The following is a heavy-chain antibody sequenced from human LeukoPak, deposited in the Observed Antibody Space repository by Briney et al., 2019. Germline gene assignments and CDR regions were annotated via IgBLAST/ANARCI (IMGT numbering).Heavy chain of an antibody. CDR2: INPNSGGT. V-gene: IGHV1-2*02. Sequence: AVNVSCKASGYTSTGYYMHRVRQAPGQGLKWMGWINPNSGGTNSAQKLHGRVTITRDKSISTAYMELSRVRSDDTAVYYCARVGVMVRGVISNRYNWFDPWGQGTLVTVSS. CDR1: GYTSTGYY. J-gene: IGHJ5*02. D-gene: IGHD3-10*01. CDR3: ARVGVMVRGVISNRYNWFDP.